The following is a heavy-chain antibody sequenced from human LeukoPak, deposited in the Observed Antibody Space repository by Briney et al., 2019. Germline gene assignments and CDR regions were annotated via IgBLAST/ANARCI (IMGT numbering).Heavy chain of an antibody. CDR3: VRGERLGGDY. J-gene: IGHJ4*01. CDR1: GVSISSYY. CDR2: ISYSGGT. V-gene: IGHV4-59*01. Sequence: SETLSLTCSVSGVSISSYYWSWIRQSPGKGLEWIGYISYSGGTNYNPSLKSRVTISLDTSKNQFSLQLNSVTAADTAVYYCVRGERLGGDYWGHGTLVTVSS. D-gene: IGHD3-10*01.